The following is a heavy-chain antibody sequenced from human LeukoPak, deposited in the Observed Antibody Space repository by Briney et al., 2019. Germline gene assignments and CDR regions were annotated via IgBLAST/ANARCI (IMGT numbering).Heavy chain of an antibody. V-gene: IGHV3-48*01. Sequence: GGSLRLSCAASGFTFSSYSMNWARQAPGKGLEWVSYISSSSSTIYYADSVKGRFTISRDNAKNSLYLQMNSLRAEDTAVYYCARIYSSSWTTYWGQGTLVTVSS. CDR2: ISSSSSTI. CDR3: ARIYSSSWTTY. D-gene: IGHD6-13*01. CDR1: GFTFSSYS. J-gene: IGHJ4*02.